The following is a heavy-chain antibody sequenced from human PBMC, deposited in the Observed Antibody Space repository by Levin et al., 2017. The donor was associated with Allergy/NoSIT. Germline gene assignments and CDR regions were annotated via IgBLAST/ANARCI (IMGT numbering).Heavy chain of an antibody. Sequence: SGGSLRLSCAASGFTFSDYGFHWVRQAPGKGLQWVAVISPDGSNTYYADSVKGRFTVSRDNSKNTLYLQMNSLRAEDTAVYYCSRSGYFVDVGPMWSWGQGTLVTVSS. V-gene: IGHV3-30*03. D-gene: IGHD3-22*01. CDR2: ISPDGSNT. J-gene: IGHJ5*02. CDR3: SRSGYFVDVGPMWS. CDR1: GFTFSDYG.